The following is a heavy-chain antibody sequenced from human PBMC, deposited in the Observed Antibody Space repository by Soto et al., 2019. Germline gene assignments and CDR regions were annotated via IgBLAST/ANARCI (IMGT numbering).Heavy chain of an antibody. J-gene: IGHJ3*02. CDR2: ISAYNGNT. V-gene: IGHV1-18*01. D-gene: IGHD3-22*01. CDR3: ARDFLSYDSSGYVLDAFDI. CDR1: GYTFTSYG. Sequence: ASVKVSCKASGYTFTSYGISWVRQAPGQGLEWMGWISAYNGNTNYAQKLQGRVTMTTDTSTSTAYMGLRSLRSDDTAVYYCARDFLSYDSSGYVLDAFDIWGQGTMVTVSS.